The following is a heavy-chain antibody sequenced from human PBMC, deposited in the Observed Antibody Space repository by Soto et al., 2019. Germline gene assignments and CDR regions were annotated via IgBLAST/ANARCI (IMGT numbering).Heavy chain of an antibody. V-gene: IGHV1-69*13. CDR2: IIPIFGTA. CDR3: ARAYCSSTSCYSKGWNYYYGMDV. Sequence: SVKVSCKASGGTFSSYAISWVRQAPGQGLEWMGGIIPIFGTANYAQKFQGRVTITADESTSTAYMELSSLRSEDTAVYYCARAYCSSTSCYSKGWNYYYGMDVWGQGTTVTVSS. D-gene: IGHD2-2*01. J-gene: IGHJ6*02. CDR1: GGTFSSYA.